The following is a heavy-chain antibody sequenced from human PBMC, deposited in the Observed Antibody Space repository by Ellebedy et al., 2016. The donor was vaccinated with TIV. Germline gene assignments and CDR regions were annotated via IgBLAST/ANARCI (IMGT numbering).Heavy chain of an antibody. CDR3: AKEGTAYYYYYGMDV. J-gene: IGHJ6*02. CDR2: ISYDGSNK. V-gene: IGHV3-30*18. CDR1: GFTFSSYG. Sequence: GESLKISXAASGFTFSSYGMHWVRQAPGKGLEWVAVISYDGSNKYYADSVKGRFTISRDNSKNTLYLQMNSLRAEDTAVYYCAKEGTAYYYYYGMDVWGQGTTVTVSS. D-gene: IGHD1-1*01.